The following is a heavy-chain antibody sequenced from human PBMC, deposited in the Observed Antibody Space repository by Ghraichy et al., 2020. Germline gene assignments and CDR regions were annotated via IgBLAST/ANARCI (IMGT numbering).Heavy chain of an antibody. D-gene: IGHD2-8*02. CDR1: GFPVTSHY. J-gene: IGHJ4*02. CDR2: IYTAGST. CDR3: ARGTGGAYLGD. V-gene: IGHV3-66*01. Sequence: GGSLRLSCAASGFPVTSHYIGWVRQAPGKGLEWFSVIYTAGSTYHADSVKGRFSISRDSSENTVYLQMNSLRVDDTAVYYCARGTGGAYLGDWGQGTLVTVSS.